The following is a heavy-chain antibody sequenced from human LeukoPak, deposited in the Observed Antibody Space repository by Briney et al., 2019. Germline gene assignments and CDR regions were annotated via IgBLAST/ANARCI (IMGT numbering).Heavy chain of an antibody. J-gene: IGHJ4*02. CDR3: AKDRIVVVIGGPDY. CDR2: ISNSGGTT. CDR1: GFIFSEYY. V-gene: IGHV3-11*04. D-gene: IGHD2-21*01. Sequence: PGGSLRLSCAASGFIFSEYYMGWIRQAPGKGLEWVSYISNSGGTTYYAESVKGRFTISRDNSKNTLYLQMNSLRAEDTAVYYCAKDRIVVVIGGPDYWGQGTLVTVSS.